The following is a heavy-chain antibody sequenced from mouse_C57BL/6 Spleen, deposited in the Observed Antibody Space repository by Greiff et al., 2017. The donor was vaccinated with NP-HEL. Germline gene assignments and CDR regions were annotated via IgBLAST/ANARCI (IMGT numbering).Heavy chain of an antibody. V-gene: IGHV5-6*01. Sequence: EVKLMESGGDLVKPGGSLKLSCAASGFTFSSYGMSWVRQTPDKRLEWVATISSGGSYTYYPDSVKGRFTISRDNAKNTLYLQMSSLKSEDTAMYYCARHMDFGGFADWGQGTLVTVSA. CDR1: GFTFSSYG. D-gene: IGHD1-1*02. CDR2: ISSGGSYT. CDR3: ARHMDFGGFAD. J-gene: IGHJ3*01.